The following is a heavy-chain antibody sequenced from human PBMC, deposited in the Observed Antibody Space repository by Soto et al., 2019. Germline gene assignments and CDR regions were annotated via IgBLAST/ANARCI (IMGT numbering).Heavy chain of an antibody. Sequence: ASVKVFCKASGGTFSSYAISWVRQAPGQGLEWMGGIIPIFGTANYAQNFQGRVTITADESTSTAYMELSSLRSEDTAVYYCARDSASSGWYELDYGGQETLVTVSS. D-gene: IGHD6-19*01. CDR1: GGTFSSYA. V-gene: IGHV1-69*13. J-gene: IGHJ4*02. CDR2: IIPIFGTA. CDR3: ARDSASSGWYELDY.